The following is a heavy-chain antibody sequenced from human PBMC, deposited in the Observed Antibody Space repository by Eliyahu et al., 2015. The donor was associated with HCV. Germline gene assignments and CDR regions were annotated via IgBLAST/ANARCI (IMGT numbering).Heavy chain of an antibody. CDR2: ISGDGIST. V-gene: IGHV3-23*01. CDR3: VKGGGLYGGSMDV. D-gene: IGHD4-23*01. CDR1: XFXFSDYG. Sequence: VQLLESGGGLVQPGGSLXLSCAASXFXFSDYGMTWVRQPPGKGPEWVSTISGDGISTYYATSXRGRFTISRDKPKNTVYLQMNSLRDDDTAVFYCVKGGGLYGGSMDVWGQGTTVTVSS. J-gene: IGHJ6*02.